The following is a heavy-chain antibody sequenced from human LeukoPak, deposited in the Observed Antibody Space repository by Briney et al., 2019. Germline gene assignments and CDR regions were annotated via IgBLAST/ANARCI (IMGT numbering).Heavy chain of an antibody. CDR2: INHSGST. D-gene: IGHD3-10*01. J-gene: IGHJ1*01. Sequence: PSETLSLTCAVYGGSFSGYYWSWIRQPPGKGLEWIGEINHSGSTNYNPSLKSRVTISVDTSKNQFSLKLSSVTAADTAVYYCARKNRLLWFGEQGSFQHWGQGTLVTVSS. V-gene: IGHV4-34*01. CDR3: ARKNRLLWFGEQGSFQH. CDR1: GGSFSGYY.